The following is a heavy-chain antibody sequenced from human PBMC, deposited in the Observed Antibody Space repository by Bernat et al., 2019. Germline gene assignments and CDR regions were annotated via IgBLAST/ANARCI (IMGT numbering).Heavy chain of an antibody. D-gene: IGHD6-19*01. CDR1: GFTFSSYG. J-gene: IGHJ4*02. CDR3: VKTEGWLVSRPPFDY. Sequence: QVQLVESGGGVVQPGTSLRLSCAASGFTFSSYGMHWVRQAPGKGLEWVALISYDGRDKYYVDSVKGRFTISRDNSKNTLYLKMNSLRDEDTAVYHCVKTEGWLVSRPPFDYWGQGTLVTVSS. V-gene: IGHV3-30*18. CDR2: ISYDGRDK.